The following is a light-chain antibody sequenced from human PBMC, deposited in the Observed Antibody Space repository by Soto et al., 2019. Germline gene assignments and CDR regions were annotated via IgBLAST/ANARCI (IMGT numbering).Light chain of an antibody. J-gene: IGKJ2*01. CDR3: QQSGSSPRT. Sequence: EIVLTQSPGTLSLSPGERATLSCRASQSVRNVYLALYQQKPGQAPRLLIYDASNWATGIPDRFSGSGSGTGFTLAMNRLEPDDVAVYYCQQSGSSPRTFGQGTKLEIK. CDR2: DAS. V-gene: IGKV3-20*01. CDR1: QSVRNVY.